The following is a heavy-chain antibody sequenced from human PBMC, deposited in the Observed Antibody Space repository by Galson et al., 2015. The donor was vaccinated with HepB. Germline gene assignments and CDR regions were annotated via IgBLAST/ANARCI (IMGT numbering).Heavy chain of an antibody. CDR2: ISYDGSNK. CDR1: GFTFSSYA. CDR3: ARERGGSSTSSWFDP. Sequence: SLRLSCAASGFTFSSYAMHWVRQAPGKGLEWVAVISYDGSNKYYADSVKGRFTISRDNSKNTLYLQMNSLRAEDTAVYYCARERGGSSTSSWFDPWGQGTLVTVSS. V-gene: IGHV3-30*04. D-gene: IGHD2-2*01. J-gene: IGHJ5*02.